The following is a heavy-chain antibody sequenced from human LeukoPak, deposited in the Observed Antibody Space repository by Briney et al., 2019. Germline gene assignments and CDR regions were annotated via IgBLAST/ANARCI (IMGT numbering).Heavy chain of an antibody. Sequence: QAGGSLRLSCAASGFTFSSYAMHWVRQAPGKGLEWVAVISYDGSNKYYADSVKGRFTISRDNAKNSLYLQMNSLRAEDTAMYYCARVGAQWLVDYWGQGTLVTVSS. D-gene: IGHD6-19*01. J-gene: IGHJ4*02. V-gene: IGHV3-30-3*01. CDR2: ISYDGSNK. CDR1: GFTFSSYA. CDR3: ARVGAQWLVDY.